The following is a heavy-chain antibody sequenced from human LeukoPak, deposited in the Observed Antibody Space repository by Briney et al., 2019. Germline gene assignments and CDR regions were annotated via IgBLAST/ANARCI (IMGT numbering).Heavy chain of an antibody. D-gene: IGHD5-24*01. CDR3: ARVGRRDGCNSL. CDR2: ISSSGSTI. V-gene: IGHV3-48*04. J-gene: IGHJ4*02. Sequence: PGGSLRLSCAASGFTFSSYSMNWVRQAPGKGLEWVSYISSSGSTIYYADSVKGRFTISRDNAKNSLYLQMNSLRAEDTAVYYCARVGRRDGCNSLWGQGTLVTVSS. CDR1: GFTFSSYS.